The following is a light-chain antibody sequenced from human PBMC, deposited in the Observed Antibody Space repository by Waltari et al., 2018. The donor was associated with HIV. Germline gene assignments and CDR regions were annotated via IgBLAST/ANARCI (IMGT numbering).Light chain of an antibody. Sequence: ILLTQSPATLSVSPGDRATLSCTASQSVFNNLAWYQQRPGQAPRLLIYGASTRITTVPDRFSGSGSGTEFTLTINNRQSEDLGLYYCQQYNDWLEPTFGGGTKVEV. CDR1: QSVFNN. CDR3: QQYNDWLEPT. J-gene: IGKJ4*01. V-gene: IGKV3-15*01. CDR2: GAS.